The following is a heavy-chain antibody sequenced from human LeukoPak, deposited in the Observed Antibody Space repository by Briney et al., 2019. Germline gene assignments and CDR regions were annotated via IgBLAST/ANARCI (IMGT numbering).Heavy chain of an antibody. CDR3: AGTIAAAGPYNWFDP. CDR1: GGSISSYY. D-gene: IGHD6-13*01. V-gene: IGHV4-4*09. CDR2: IHTSGST. J-gene: IGHJ5*02. Sequence: SETLSLTCTVSGGSISSYYWSWIRQPPGKGLEWIGYIHTSGSTNYNPSLKSRVTISVDTSKNQFSLKLSSVTAADTAVYYCAGTIAAAGPYNWFDPWGQGTLVTVSS.